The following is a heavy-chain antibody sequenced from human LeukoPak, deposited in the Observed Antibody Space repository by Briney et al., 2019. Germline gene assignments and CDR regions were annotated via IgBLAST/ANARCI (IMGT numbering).Heavy chain of an antibody. CDR1: EFTFSSYE. CDR3: ARVPRSSRIPIFR. J-gene: IGHJ4*02. V-gene: IGHV3-48*03. CDR2: ISSSGDTI. Sequence: GGSLGLSCAASEFTFSSYEMNWVRQAPGKGLEWVSYISSSGDTIYYADSVKGRFTISRDNAKNSLYLQLNSLRAEDTAVYYCARVPRSSRIPIFRWGQGTLVTVSS. D-gene: IGHD3-3*01.